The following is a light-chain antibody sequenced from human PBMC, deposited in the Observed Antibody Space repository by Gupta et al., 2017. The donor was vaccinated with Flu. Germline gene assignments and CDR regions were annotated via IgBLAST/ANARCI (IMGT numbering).Light chain of an antibody. CDR2: LNRDGSH. CDR1: GHSNYA. V-gene: IGLV4-69*01. CDR3: QPWGTGTLYV. Sequence: GHSNYAIGWQQQQPEKGPRYFMKLNRDGSHSKGAGIPDRFSGSSSGAERYLTISSLQSEDEADYYCQPWGTGTLYVFDTGTKVTVL. J-gene: IGLJ1*01.